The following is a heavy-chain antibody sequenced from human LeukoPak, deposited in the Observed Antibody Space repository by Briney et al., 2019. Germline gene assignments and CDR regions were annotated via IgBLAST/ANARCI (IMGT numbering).Heavy chain of an antibody. V-gene: IGHV3-21*01. Sequence: KPGGSLRLSCAASGFTFSDYSMNWVRQAPGKGLEWVSSISRNSGYIYDAGSVKGRFTISRDNAKNSLYLQMNSLRAEDTAVYYCARAASRSYYYLDYWGQGALVTVSS. CDR3: ARAASRSYYYLDY. D-gene: IGHD2-21*01. CDR1: GFTFSDYS. J-gene: IGHJ4*02. CDR2: ISRNSGYI.